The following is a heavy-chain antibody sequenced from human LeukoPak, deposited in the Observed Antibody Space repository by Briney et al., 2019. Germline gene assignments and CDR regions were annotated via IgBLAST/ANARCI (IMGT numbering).Heavy chain of an antibody. Sequence: SETLSPTCTVSGGSISSYYWSWIRQPPGKGLEWIGYIYYSGSTNYNPSLKSRVTISVDTSKNQFSLKLSSVTAADTAVYYCARVRRGTPRYFDYWGQGTLVSVSS. J-gene: IGHJ4*02. CDR1: GGSISSYY. V-gene: IGHV4-59*01. CDR3: ARVRRGTPRYFDY. D-gene: IGHD1-1*01. CDR2: IYYSGST.